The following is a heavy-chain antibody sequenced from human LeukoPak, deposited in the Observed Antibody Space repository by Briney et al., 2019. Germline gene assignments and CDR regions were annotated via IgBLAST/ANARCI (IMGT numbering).Heavy chain of an antibody. CDR3: ARVTLNYGEWWLHPFDY. J-gene: IGHJ4*02. V-gene: IGHV3-21*01. CDR2: ISSSRSYI. Sequence: GGSLRLSCAASGFTFSSYSMNWVRQAPGKGLEWVSSISSSRSYIYYADSVKGRFTISRDNAKNSLYLQMNSLRAEDTAVYYCARVTLNYGEWWLHPFDYWGQGTLVTVSS. CDR1: GFTFSSYS. D-gene: IGHD2-15*01.